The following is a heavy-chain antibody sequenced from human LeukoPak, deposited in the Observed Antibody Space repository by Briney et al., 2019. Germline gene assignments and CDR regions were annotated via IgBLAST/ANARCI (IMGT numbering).Heavy chain of an antibody. CDR2: VNWHGTT. CDR1: GFIFEDYT. J-gene: IGHJ4*02. Sequence: GGSLRLSCAASGFIFEDYTMHWVRQVRGKTLEWVSLVNWHGTTYYADSLKGRFTISRDNSKNSLYLQMDSLRTEDTAFYYCAKDLTYESSGSVIDNWGLGTLVTVSS. D-gene: IGHD3-22*01. CDR3: AKDLTYESSGSVIDN. V-gene: IGHV3-43*01.